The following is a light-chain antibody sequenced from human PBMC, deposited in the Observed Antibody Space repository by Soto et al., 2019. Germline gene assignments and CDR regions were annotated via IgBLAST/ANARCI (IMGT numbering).Light chain of an antibody. Sequence: EIVMTQSPATLSVSPGERATLSCRASQTVLTNLAWYQQKPGQAPRLLIYGASTRATAIPARFSGSGSATEFILTISSLQSEDFAVYYCQQYNNWPITFGQGTRLEIK. CDR1: QTVLTN. CDR3: QQYNNWPIT. CDR2: GAS. V-gene: IGKV3-15*01. J-gene: IGKJ5*01.